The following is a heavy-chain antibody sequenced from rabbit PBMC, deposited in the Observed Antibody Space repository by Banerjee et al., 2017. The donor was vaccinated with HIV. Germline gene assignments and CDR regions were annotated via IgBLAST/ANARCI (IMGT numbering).Heavy chain of an antibody. J-gene: IGHJ2*01. CDR2: IDVGSSGST. D-gene: IGHD8-1*01. CDR3: VRGGSSYYTGAFDP. CDR1: GFAFSSGYD. V-gene: IGHV1S45*01. Sequence: QEQLVESGGGLVQPEGSLTLTCTASGFAFSSGYDMYWVRQAPGKGLEWIACIDVGSSGSTWYASRVNGRFTISKTSSTTVTLQMTSLTAADTATYFCVRGGSSYYTGAFDPWGPGTLVTVS.